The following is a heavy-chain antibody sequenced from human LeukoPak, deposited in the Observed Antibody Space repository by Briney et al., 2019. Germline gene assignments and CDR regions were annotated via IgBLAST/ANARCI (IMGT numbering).Heavy chain of an antibody. J-gene: IGHJ6*02. CDR3: ARDAALLHLQGPYYYYGMDV. CDR1: GYTFTSYY. Sequence: ASVKVSCKASGYTFTSYYMHWVRQAPGQGLEWMGIINPSGGSTSYAQKFQGRVTMTRDTSTSTVYMELSSLRSEDTAVYYCARDAALLHLQGPYYYYGMDVWGQGTTVTVSS. CDR2: INPSGGST. D-gene: IGHD3-3*02. V-gene: IGHV1-46*01.